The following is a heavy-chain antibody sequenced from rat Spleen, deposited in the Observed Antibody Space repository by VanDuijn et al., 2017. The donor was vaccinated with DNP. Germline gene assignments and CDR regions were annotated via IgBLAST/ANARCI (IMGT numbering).Heavy chain of an antibody. CDR3: TSYYSGDFHY. V-gene: IGHV2S75*01. D-gene: IGHD1-1*01. CDR2: IWGHGST. J-gene: IGHJ2*01. Sequence: QVQLKESGPVLVQASETLSLTCTVSGFSLTNYGVIWVRQSPGKGLEWMGIIWGHGSTDYNSALKSRLSINRDTSKSQVFLKMNSLQTDDTAIYYCTSYYSGDFHYWGQGVMVTVSS. CDR1: GFSLTNYG.